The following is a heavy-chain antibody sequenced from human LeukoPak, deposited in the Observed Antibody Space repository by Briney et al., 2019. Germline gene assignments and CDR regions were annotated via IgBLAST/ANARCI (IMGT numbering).Heavy chain of an antibody. D-gene: IGHD6-13*01. CDR2: ITASGGST. CDR1: GFTFSNYA. CDR3: AKKSSSSWPNFDF. J-gene: IGHJ4*02. Sequence: GGSLRLSCAAAGFTFSNYAMSWVRQAPGKGLEWVSAITASGGSTYYADSVKGRFTISRDNSKNTLHLQVNSLRADDTAIYYCAKKSSSSWPNFDFWGQGTLVTVSS. V-gene: IGHV3-23*01.